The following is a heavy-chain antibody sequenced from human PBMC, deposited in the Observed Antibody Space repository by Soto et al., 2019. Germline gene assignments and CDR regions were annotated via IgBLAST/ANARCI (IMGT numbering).Heavy chain of an antibody. CDR3: ASAAAAGRDY. CDR1: GFTFSSYS. J-gene: IGHJ4*02. Sequence: EVQLVESGGGLVKPGGSLRLSCAASGFTFSSYSMNWVRQAPGKGLEWVSSISSSSSYIYYADSVKGRFTISRDNAKNSLYLQMNSLRAEDTAVYYCASAAAAGRDYWGQGNLVTVSS. D-gene: IGHD6-13*01. CDR2: ISSSSSYI. V-gene: IGHV3-21*01.